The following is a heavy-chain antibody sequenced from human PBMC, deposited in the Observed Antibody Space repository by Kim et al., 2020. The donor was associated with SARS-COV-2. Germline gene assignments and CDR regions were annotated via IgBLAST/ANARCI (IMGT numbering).Heavy chain of an antibody. CDR3: VRSAAAFDY. D-gene: IGHD6-13*01. J-gene: IGHJ4*02. CDR2: ISGDGSGT. V-gene: IGHV3-74*01. CDR1: GFSLSGYW. Sequence: GGSLRLSCAASGFSLSGYWMHWVRQAPGKGLVWVSRISGDGSGTVYADSVKGRFNISRDNAKNMLYLPVNSLRADDAAVYFCVRSAAAFDYWGQGTLVSVSS.